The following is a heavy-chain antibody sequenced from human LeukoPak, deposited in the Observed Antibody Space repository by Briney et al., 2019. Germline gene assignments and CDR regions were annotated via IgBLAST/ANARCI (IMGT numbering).Heavy chain of an antibody. V-gene: IGHV3-7*01. CDR1: GFTFSTYW. D-gene: IGHD4-17*01. CDR2: INPDGSQT. Sequence: GGSLRLSCAASGFTFSTYWMNWVRQAPGKGLEWVALINPDGSQTNYVDSVRGRFTNSRDNAENSLYLQMNSLRAEDTAVYYCARDLGNGALAPWGKGTLVTVS. CDR3: ARDLGNGALAP. J-gene: IGHJ5*02.